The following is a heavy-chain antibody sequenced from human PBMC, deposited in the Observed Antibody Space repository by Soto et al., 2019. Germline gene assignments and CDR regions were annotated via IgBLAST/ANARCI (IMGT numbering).Heavy chain of an antibody. CDR1: GGSISTYY. J-gene: IGHJ6*02. CDR3: ASDRSSGWGQGYGMDV. V-gene: IGHV4-59*01. CDR2: IYYSGST. D-gene: IGHD6-19*01. Sequence: PSETLSLTCTVSGGSISTYYWSWIRQPPGKGLEWIGYIYYSGSTSYNPSLKSRVTISVDTSKNQFSLKLRSVTAADTAVYYCASDRSSGWGQGYGMDVWGQGTTVTSP.